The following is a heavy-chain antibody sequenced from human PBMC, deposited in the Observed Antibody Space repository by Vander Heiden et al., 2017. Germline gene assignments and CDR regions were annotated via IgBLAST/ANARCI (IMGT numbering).Heavy chain of an antibody. J-gene: IGHJ4*02. CDR2: IGSKAYGGTT. D-gene: IGHD3-22*01. CDR1: AFTFVAFA. Sequence: QLVDSGAGLLKPGRSLRLSCTASAFTFVAFAMSGFRQAPGKGLEWVGFIGSKAYGGTTEYAASVKGRFTISRDDSKSIAYLQMNSLKTEDTAVYYCSLKYYYDSSGFSHFDYWGQGTLVTVSS. V-gene: IGHV3-49*05. CDR3: SLKYYYDSSGFSHFDY.